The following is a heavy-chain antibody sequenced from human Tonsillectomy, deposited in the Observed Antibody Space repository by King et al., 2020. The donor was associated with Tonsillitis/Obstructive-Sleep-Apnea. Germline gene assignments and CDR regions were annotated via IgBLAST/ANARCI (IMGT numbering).Heavy chain of an antibody. J-gene: IGHJ4*02. CDR3: AKGSTTGEFVY. V-gene: IGHV3-11*06. CDR2: ISSSSSYT. Sequence: VQLVESGGGLVKPGGSLRLSCAAAGFTFRDYYMNWIRQAPGKGLEWVSYISSSSSYTNYADAVKGRFTISRDNAKNSLYLQMNSLRAEDTAVYYCAKGSTTGEFVYWGQGTLVTVSS. CDR1: GFTFRDYY. D-gene: IGHD3-10*01.